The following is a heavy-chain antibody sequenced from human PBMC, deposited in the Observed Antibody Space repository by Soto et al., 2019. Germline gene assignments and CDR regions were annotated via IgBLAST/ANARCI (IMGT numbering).Heavy chain of an antibody. D-gene: IGHD2-15*01. CDR2: VYYSGST. CDR1: GGSISANY. J-gene: IGHJ4*02. V-gene: IGHV4-59*01. CDR3: ARDDQSCHYGTCSWHFNY. Sequence: SETLSLTCTVSGGSISANYWSWIRQSPGMGLEWIGYVYYSGSTVYNPSLKSRVSISADTSKNQFSLRLSSVTAADTAVYYCARDDQSCHYGTCSWHFNYWGQGALVTVSS.